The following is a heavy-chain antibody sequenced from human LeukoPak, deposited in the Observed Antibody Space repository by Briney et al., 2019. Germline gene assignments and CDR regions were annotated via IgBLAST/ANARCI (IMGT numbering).Heavy chain of an antibody. CDR1: GFTFDDYA. Sequence: GGSLRLSCAASGFTFDDYAMHWVRQAPGKGLEWVSGISWNSGSIGYADSVKGRFTISRDNAKNSLYLQMNSLRAEDTASYYCAKGGYSYGYFDYWGQGTLVTVSS. J-gene: IGHJ4*02. D-gene: IGHD5-18*01. CDR2: ISWNSGSI. CDR3: AKGGYSYGYFDY. V-gene: IGHV3-9*01.